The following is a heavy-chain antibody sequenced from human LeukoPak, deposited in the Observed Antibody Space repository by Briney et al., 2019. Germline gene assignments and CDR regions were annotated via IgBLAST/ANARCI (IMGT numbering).Heavy chain of an antibody. CDR3: ARDRVATEEYYYYGMDV. V-gene: IGHV3-66*01. CDR1: GFTVSSNY. Sequence: GGSLRLSCAASGFTVSSNYMSWVRQAPGKGLEWVSVIYSGGSTYYADSVKGRFTISRDNSKNTLYLQMNSLRAEDTAVYYCARDRVATEEYYYYGMDVWGQGTTVTVSS. D-gene: IGHD2-21*02. J-gene: IGHJ6*02. CDR2: IYSGGST.